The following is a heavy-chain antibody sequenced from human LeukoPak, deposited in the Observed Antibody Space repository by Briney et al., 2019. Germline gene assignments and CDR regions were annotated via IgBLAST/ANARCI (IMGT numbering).Heavy chain of an antibody. CDR1: GYTFTSYY. J-gene: IGHJ3*02. Sequence: GASVKVSCKASGYTFTSYYMHWVRQAPGQGLEWMGIINPSGGSTSYAQKFQGRVTMTRDMSTSTVYMELSSLRSEDTAVYYCAREMGRTSHPLGAFDIWGQGTMVTVSS. V-gene: IGHV1-46*01. D-gene: IGHD2-2*01. CDR2: INPSGGST. CDR3: AREMGRTSHPLGAFDI.